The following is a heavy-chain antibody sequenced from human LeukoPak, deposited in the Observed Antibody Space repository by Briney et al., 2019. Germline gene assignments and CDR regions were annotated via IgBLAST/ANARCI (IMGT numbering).Heavy chain of an antibody. V-gene: IGHV4-59*03. CDR3: AGTYNWNSRGAFDI. D-gene: IGHD1-7*01. Sequence: SETLSLTCTVSGGSISSYYWSWIRQPPGRGLEWIGYIYYSGSTNYNPPLKSRVTISVDTSKNQFSLKLSSVTAADTAVYYCAGTYNWNSRGAFDIWGQGTMVTVSS. CDR1: GGSISSYY. J-gene: IGHJ3*02. CDR2: IYYSGST.